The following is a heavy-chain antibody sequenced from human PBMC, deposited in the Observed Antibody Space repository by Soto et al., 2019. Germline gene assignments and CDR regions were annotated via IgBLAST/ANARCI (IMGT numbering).Heavy chain of an antibody. CDR1: GFPFSSYS. CDR2: ISSSSSTI. Sequence: AGGSLRLSCAAPGFPFSSYSIKWVRQAPRKVLEWVSYISSSSSTIYYADSVKGRFTISRDNAKNSLYLQMNSLRDEDTAVYYCARDSGGYDYVWPFDYWGQGTLVTVSS. D-gene: IGHD3-16*01. J-gene: IGHJ4*02. V-gene: IGHV3-48*02. CDR3: ARDSGGYDYVWPFDY.